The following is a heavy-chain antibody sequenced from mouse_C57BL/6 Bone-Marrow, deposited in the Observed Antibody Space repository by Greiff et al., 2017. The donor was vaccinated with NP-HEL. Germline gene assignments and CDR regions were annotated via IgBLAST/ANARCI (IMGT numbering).Heavy chain of an antibody. CDR1: GFTFSDYY. J-gene: IGHJ2*01. Sequence: EVKVVESGGGLVQPGGSLKLSCAASGFTFSDYYMYWVRQTPEKRLEWVAYISNGGGSTYYLDTVKGRFTISRDNAKNTLYLQMSRLKSEDTAMYYCARQGGDYWGQGTTLTVSS. CDR3: ARQGGDY. V-gene: IGHV5-12*01. CDR2: ISNGGGST. D-gene: IGHD1-1*02.